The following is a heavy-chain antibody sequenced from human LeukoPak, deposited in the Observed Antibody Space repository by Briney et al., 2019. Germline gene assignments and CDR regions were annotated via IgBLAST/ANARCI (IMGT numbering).Heavy chain of an antibody. V-gene: IGHV1-2*02. D-gene: IGHD3-10*01. CDR2: INPNSGGT. Sequence: ASVKVSCKASGYTFTGYYMHWVRQAPGQGLEWMGWINPNSGGTNYAQKFQGRVTMTRDTPISTAYMELSRLRSDDTAVYYCARDRYDPHIGSGRRMDVWGQGTTVTVSS. J-gene: IGHJ6*02. CDR1: GYTFTGYY. CDR3: ARDRYDPHIGSGRRMDV.